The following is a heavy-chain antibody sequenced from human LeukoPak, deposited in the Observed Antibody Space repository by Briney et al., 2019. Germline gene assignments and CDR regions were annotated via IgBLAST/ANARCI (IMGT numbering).Heavy chain of an antibody. Sequence: GGSLRLSCVASGFTVSSNYMSWVRQAPGKGLEWVSMFYSGGSTFYADSVKGRFTIARDSSKNTLYLQMNTLRAEDTAAYYCVTYQLLLYGFDYWGQGTLVTVSS. J-gene: IGHJ4*02. V-gene: IGHV3-66*01. CDR1: GFTVSSNY. CDR2: FYSGGST. D-gene: IGHD2-2*01. CDR3: VTYQLLLYGFDY.